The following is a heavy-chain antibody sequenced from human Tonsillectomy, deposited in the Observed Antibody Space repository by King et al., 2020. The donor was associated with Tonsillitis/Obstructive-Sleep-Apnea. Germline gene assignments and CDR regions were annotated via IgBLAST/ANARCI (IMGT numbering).Heavy chain of an antibody. Sequence: VQLVESGGGLVQPGGSLRLSCAASGFTFSSYWMSWVRQAPGKGLEWVANINQDGSEKYYVDSMKGRFTISRDNAKNSLYLQMNTLRAEDTAVYYCARGLEYSSSILGYWGQGTLVSVSS. CDR2: INQDGSEK. D-gene: IGHD6-6*01. J-gene: IGHJ4*02. CDR1: GFTFSSYW. V-gene: IGHV3-7*03. CDR3: ARGLEYSSSILGY.